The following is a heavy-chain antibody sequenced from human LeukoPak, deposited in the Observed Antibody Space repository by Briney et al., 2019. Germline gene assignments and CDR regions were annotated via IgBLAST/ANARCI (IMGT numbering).Heavy chain of an antibody. V-gene: IGHV1-2*02. CDR3: ARGGVVVPAGYYYGMDV. J-gene: IGHJ6*02. Sequence: ASVKVSCKASGYTFTGYYMHWVRQAPGQGLEWMGWINPNSGGTNYEQKFQGRVTLTRDTSISTAYMELSRLRSDDTAVYYCARGGVVVPAGYYYGMDVWGQGTTVTVSS. CDR1: GYTFTGYY. D-gene: IGHD2-2*01. CDR2: INPNSGGT.